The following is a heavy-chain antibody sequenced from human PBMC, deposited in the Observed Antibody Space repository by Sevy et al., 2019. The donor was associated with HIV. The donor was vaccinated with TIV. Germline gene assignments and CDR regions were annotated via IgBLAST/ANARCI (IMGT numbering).Heavy chain of an antibody. CDR3: ARSVYGSGTYLNDY. Sequence: ASVKVSCKASGYYFTGYYVHWVRQAPGQGLEWRGWINPNGGGTNIGQKFHGRVTMSRDTSITTAYMELTRLRSNDTGVYFWARSVYGSGTYLNDYWGQGTLVTVSS. CDR1: GYYFTGYY. CDR2: INPNGGGT. D-gene: IGHD3-10*01. J-gene: IGHJ4*02. V-gene: IGHV1-2*02.